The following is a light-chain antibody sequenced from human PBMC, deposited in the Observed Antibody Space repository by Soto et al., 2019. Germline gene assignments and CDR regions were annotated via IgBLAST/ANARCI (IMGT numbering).Light chain of an antibody. CDR2: AAS. CDR3: QQFNSYPIT. Sequence: DIQLTQSPSFLSASVGDRVTITCRAGQGISSNLAWYQQKPGKAPKLLIYAASTLQSGVPSRFGGSGSGTEFTLTISSLQPEDFATYYCQQFNSYPITFGQGTRLEIK. CDR1: QGISSN. V-gene: IGKV1-9*01. J-gene: IGKJ5*01.